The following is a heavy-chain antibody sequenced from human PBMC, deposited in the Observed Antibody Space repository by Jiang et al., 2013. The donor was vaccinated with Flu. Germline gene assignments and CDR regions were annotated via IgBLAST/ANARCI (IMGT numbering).Heavy chain of an antibody. CDR1: GFSLSNARMG. CDR3: ARIQYGYSYYWCPDY. Sequence: KPTQTLTLTCTVSGFSLSNARMGVSWIRQPPGKALEWLAHIFSNDEKSYSTSLKSRLTISKDTSKSQVVLTMTNMDPVDTATYYCARIQYGYSYYWCPDYWGQGTLVTVSS. D-gene: IGHD5-18*01. J-gene: IGHJ4*02. V-gene: IGHV2-26*01. CDR2: IFSNDEK.